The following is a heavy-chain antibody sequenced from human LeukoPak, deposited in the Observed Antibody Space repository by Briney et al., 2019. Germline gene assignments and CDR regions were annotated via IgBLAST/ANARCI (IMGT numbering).Heavy chain of an antibody. CDR1: GITFSTYA. D-gene: IGHD2-21*02. CDR3: AKGRREVVTAIFDY. CDR2: LSGSGGST. V-gene: IGHV3-23*01. J-gene: IGHJ4*02. Sequence: GGSLRLSCAASGITFSTYAMNWVPQAPGKGLEWVSSLSGSGGSTYYADSVKGRFTISRDNSKNTLYLQVNSLRAEDTAIYYCAKGRREVVTAIFDYWGQGTLVTVSS.